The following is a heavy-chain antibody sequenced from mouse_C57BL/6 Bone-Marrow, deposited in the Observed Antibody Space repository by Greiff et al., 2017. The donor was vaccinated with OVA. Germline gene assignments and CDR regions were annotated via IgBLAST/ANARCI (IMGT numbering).Heavy chain of an antibody. Sequence: QVQLQQPGAELVKPGASVKLSCKASGYTFTSYWMQWVKQRPGQGLEWIGEIDPSDSYTHYNQKFKGKATLTVDTSSSTAYMQLSSLTSEDSAVYYCASAYYYGSSHWYFDVWGTGTTVTVSS. V-gene: IGHV1-50*01. J-gene: IGHJ1*03. D-gene: IGHD1-1*01. CDR1: GYTFTSYW. CDR2: IDPSDSYT. CDR3: ASAYYYGSSHWYFDV.